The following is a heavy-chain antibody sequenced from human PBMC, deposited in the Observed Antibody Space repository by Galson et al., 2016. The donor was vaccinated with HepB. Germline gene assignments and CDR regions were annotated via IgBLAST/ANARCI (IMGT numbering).Heavy chain of an antibody. CDR3: TKADASCGGDCWHH. CDR2: ISDDATKK. J-gene: IGHJ4*01. Sequence: SLRLSCAASRFTFSYYGMHWVRQAPGKGLEWVAFISDDATKKYYGDSVKGRFTISRDNSKNTLYLQMNSLRGEDTAVYYCTKADASCGGDCWHHWGHGTLVTVSS. V-gene: IGHV3-30*18. D-gene: IGHD2-21*02. CDR1: RFTFSYYG.